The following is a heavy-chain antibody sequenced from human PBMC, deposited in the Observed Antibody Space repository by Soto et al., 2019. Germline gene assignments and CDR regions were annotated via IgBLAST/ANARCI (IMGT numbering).Heavy chain of an antibody. V-gene: IGHV4-59*01. J-gene: IGHJ5*02. CDR3: AILITMVRGGNLHWFDP. D-gene: IGHD3-10*01. CDR1: GGSISSYY. Sequence: SETLSLTCTVSGGSISSYYWSWIRQPPGRGLEWIGYIYYSGSTNYNPSLKSRVTISVDTSKNQFSLKLSSVTAADTAVYYCAILITMVRGGNLHWFDPWGQGTLVTVSS. CDR2: IYYSGST.